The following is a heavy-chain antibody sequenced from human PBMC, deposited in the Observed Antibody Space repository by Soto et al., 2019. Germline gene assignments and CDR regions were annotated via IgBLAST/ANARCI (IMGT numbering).Heavy chain of an antibody. D-gene: IGHD1-26*01. Sequence: GGSLRLSCAASGFTFSSYAMHWVRQAPGKGLEWVAVISYDGSNKYYADSVKGRFTISRDNSKNTLYLQMNSLRAEDTAVYYCARVCGSYCFNAFDIWGQGTMVTVSS. CDR1: GFTFSSYA. CDR2: ISYDGSNK. J-gene: IGHJ3*02. CDR3: ARVCGSYCFNAFDI. V-gene: IGHV3-30-3*01.